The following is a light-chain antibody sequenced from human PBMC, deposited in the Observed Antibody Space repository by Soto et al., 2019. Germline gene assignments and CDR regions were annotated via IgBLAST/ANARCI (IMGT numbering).Light chain of an antibody. CDR2: GAS. J-gene: IGKJ3*01. Sequence: EIVLTQSPGTLSLSPVERATLSCRASQSVSSSYLAWYQQKPGQAPRLLIYGASSRATGIPDRFSGSGSGTDFTLTISRLEPEDFAVYYCQQRSNWPSFGPGTKGAIK. CDR3: QQRSNWPS. CDR1: QSVSSSY. V-gene: IGKV3D-20*02.